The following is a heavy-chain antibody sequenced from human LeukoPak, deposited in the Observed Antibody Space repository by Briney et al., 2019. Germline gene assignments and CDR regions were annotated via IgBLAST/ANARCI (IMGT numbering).Heavy chain of an antibody. CDR2: ISYDGSNK. D-gene: IGHD5-18*01. V-gene: IGHV3-30*18. Sequence: GGSLRLSCAASGSTFSSYGIHWVRQAPGKGLEWVAVISYDGSNKYYADSVKGRFTISRDNSKNTLHLQMSSLRAEDTAVYYCAEDSGGYTYIFDHWGQGTLVTVSS. CDR1: GSTFSSYG. CDR3: AEDSGGYTYIFDH. J-gene: IGHJ4*02.